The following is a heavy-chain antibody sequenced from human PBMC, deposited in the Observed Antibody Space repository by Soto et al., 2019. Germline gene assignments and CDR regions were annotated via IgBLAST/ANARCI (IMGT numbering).Heavy chain of an antibody. CDR1: WYNLSRYL. Sequence: PRGSLKNSPKGSWYNLSRYLKGWGGPMPRKGLEWMGIIYPGDSDTRYSPSFQGQVTISADKSISTAYLQWSSLKASDTAMYYCATSTTVTREYYYGMDVWGQGTTVTVSS. CDR3: ATSTTVTREYYYGMDV. CDR2: IYPGDSDT. J-gene: IGHJ6*02. D-gene: IGHD4-17*01. V-gene: IGHV5-51*01.